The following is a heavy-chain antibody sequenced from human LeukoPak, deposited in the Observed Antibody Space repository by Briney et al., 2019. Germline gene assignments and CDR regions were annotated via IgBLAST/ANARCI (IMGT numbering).Heavy chain of an antibody. CDR2: IYTKTGAK. Sequence: ASVNVSCTASGDTSTAYYIQWVPHGPGRGLECMGWIYTKTGAKKYAQKLQGRVTITRDTSTGTAYMELSSLISGDTALYYCASEAFCAGGSCNVQRVASWGPGSLVTVSS. D-gene: IGHD2-8*02. V-gene: IGHV1-2*02. CDR3: ASEAFCAGGSCNVQRVAS. CDR1: GDTSTAYY. J-gene: IGHJ4*02.